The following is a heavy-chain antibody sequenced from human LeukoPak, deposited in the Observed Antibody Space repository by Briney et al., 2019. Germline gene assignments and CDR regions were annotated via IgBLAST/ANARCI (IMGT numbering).Heavy chain of an antibody. J-gene: IGHJ4*02. CDR2: IGNSGGRT. D-gene: IGHD6-19*01. V-gene: IGHV3-23*01. CDR1: GFTFNTYA. Sequence: PGGSLRLSCAASGFTFNTYAMSWVRQGPGKGLDWVSVIGNSGGRTFYADSVKGRFTISRDNSRNTVHLQMNFLRAEDTAVYFCARGWSVAGNYYFDYWGQGTLVTVSS. CDR3: ARGWSVAGNYYFDY.